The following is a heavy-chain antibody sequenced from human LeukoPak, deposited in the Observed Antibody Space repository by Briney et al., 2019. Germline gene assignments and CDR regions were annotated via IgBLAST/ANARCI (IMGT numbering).Heavy chain of an antibody. Sequence: ASVKVSCKASGYTFTSYYMHWVRQAPGQGLERMGWISAYNGNTNYAQKLQGRVTMTTDTSTSTAYMELRSLRSDDTAVYYCARDAGMTLNWFDPWGQGTLVTVSS. V-gene: IGHV1-18*04. CDR1: GYTFTSYY. D-gene: IGHD2-21*02. CDR2: ISAYNGNT. J-gene: IGHJ5*02. CDR3: ARDAGMTLNWFDP.